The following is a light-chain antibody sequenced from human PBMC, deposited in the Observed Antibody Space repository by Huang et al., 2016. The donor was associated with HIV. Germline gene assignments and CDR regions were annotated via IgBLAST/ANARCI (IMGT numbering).Light chain of an antibody. CDR3: QQYNSWPPLYT. CDR2: GAS. V-gene: IGKV3-15*01. CDR1: ESVSSN. Sequence: EIVMTQSPATLSVSPGERATLSCRASESVSSNLAGYQQKPGQAPRLLIHGASTRATGIPARFSGSGSGTEFTLAISSLQSEDFAIYYCQQYNSWPPLYTFGQGTKLEIK. J-gene: IGKJ2*01.